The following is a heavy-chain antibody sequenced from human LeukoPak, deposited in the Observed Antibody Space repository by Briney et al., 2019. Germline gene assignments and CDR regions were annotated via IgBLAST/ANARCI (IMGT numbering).Heavy chain of an antibody. Sequence: ASVKVSCKASGYTFTSYYMHWVRQAPGQGLEWMGIINPSGGSTSYAQKFQGRVTMTRDTSTSTVYMELSSLRSEDTAVYYCAREVIVPAAKLYYYYYYGMDVWGQGTTVTVSS. CDR3: AREVIVPAAKLYYYYYYGMDV. V-gene: IGHV1-46*01. D-gene: IGHD2-2*01. CDR1: GYTFTSYY. CDR2: INPSGGST. J-gene: IGHJ6*02.